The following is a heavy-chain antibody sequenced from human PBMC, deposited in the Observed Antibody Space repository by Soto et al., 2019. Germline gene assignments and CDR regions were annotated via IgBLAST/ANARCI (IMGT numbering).Heavy chain of an antibody. Sequence: GGSLRLSCAASGFTCSSYGVHWGRQAPGRGLEWVAVVWYDGSNKYYADSVTGRFTITRDHSKNTLYLQMNSLRAEDTDVYYCARAPGSGTTGYFDYWGQGTLVTVSS. V-gene: IGHV3-33*01. D-gene: IGHD6-19*01. J-gene: IGHJ4*02. CDR3: ARAPGSGTTGYFDY. CDR2: VWYDGSNK. CDR1: GFTCSSYG.